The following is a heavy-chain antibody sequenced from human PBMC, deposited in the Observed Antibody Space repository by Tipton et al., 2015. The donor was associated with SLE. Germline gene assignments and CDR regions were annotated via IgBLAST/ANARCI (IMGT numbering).Heavy chain of an antibody. V-gene: IGHV3-30-3*01. D-gene: IGHD5-18*01. CDR3: ATSVDTAMSPDAFDI. CDR1: GFTFSSYE. CDR2: ISYDGSNK. Sequence: SLRLSCAASGFTFSSYEMNWVRQAPGKGLEWVAVISYDGSNKYYADSVKGRFTISRDNSKNTLYLQMNSLRAEDTAVYYCATSVDTAMSPDAFDIWGQGTMVTVSS. J-gene: IGHJ3*02.